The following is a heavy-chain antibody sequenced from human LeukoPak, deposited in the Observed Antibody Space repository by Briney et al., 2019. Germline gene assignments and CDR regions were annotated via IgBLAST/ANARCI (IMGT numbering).Heavy chain of an antibody. CDR2: INPKSGVT. V-gene: IGHV1-2*02. CDR3: ARVWVVTAVMDV. D-gene: IGHD2-21*02. CDR1: EYTFTGYY. J-gene: IGHJ6*01. Sequence: ASVKVSCKPSEYTFTGYYMHWVRQAPGQGLEWMGWINPKSGVTNYAQKFRGRVTMTRDTSISTAYMELSRLRSDDTAVYYCARVWVVTAVMDVWGKGTTVTVSS.